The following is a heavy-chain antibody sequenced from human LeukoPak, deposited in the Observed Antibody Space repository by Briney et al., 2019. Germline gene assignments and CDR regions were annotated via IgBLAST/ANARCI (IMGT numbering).Heavy chain of an antibody. CDR3: ARAVSSGWYLVDY. CDR2: IYFNGNT. Sequence: SETLSLTCTVSGGSISSGGYYWSWIRQHPGKGLEWIGHIYFNGNTYYNPSLKSRVTISVDTSKNQFSLKLSSVTAADTAVYYCARAVSSGWYLVDYWGQGTLVTVSS. CDR1: GGSISSGGYY. J-gene: IGHJ4*02. D-gene: IGHD6-19*01. V-gene: IGHV4-31*03.